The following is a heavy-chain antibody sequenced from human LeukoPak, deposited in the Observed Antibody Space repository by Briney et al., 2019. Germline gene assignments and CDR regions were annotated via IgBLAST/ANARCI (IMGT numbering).Heavy chain of an antibody. CDR1: GGSFSGCY. CDR2: INHSGST. J-gene: IGHJ6*03. V-gene: IGHV4-34*01. CDR3: ARWGPIVVVPAAIHYMDV. Sequence: SETLSLTCAVYGGSFSGCYWSWIRQPPGKGLEWIGEINHSGSTNYNPPLKSRVTISVDTSKNQFSLKLSSVTAADTAVYYCARWGPIVVVPAAIHYMDVWGKGTTVTVSS. D-gene: IGHD2-2*02.